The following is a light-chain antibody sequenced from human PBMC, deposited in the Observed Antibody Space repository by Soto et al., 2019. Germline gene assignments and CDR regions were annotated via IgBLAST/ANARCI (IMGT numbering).Light chain of an antibody. Sequence: DIPMTQSPSXLXASVGXRVTITXRASQSXXNYLNWYQHKAGKAPKVLIYAASSLQRGVPSRFSGSGSGTDFTLIISSLQPEDFATYYCQQSYSPLWTFGQGTKVEI. V-gene: IGKV1-39*01. J-gene: IGKJ1*01. CDR1: QSXXNY. CDR2: AAS. CDR3: QQSYSPLWT.